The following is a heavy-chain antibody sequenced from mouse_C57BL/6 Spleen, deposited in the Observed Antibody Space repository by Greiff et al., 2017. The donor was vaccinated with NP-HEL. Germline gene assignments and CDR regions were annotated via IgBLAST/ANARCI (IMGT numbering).Heavy chain of an antibody. V-gene: IGHV1-59*01. CDR1: GYTFTSSW. Sequence: QVQLQQPGAELVRPGTSVKLSCKASGYTFTSSWMHWVKQRPGQGLEWIGVIDPSDSYTNYNQKFKGKATLTVDTSSSTAYMQLSSRTSEDSAVYYCARGGILYFDYWGQGTTLTVSS. CDR3: ARGGILYFDY. J-gene: IGHJ2*01. CDR2: IDPSDSYT. D-gene: IGHD2-14*01.